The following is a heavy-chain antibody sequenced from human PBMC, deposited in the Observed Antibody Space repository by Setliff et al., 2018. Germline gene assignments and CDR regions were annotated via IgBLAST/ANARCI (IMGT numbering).Heavy chain of an antibody. J-gene: IGHJ4*02. CDR3: ARDQGLVVGVFDY. D-gene: IGHD3-22*01. V-gene: IGHV1-3*01. CDR2: INAANGNT. Sequence: ASVKVSCKTSGYTFITHAFHWVRQAPRQRLEWMGWINAANGNTRYSQKFQGRVTITTDTSATTAHMDLSSLTSEDTAVYYCARDQGLVVGVFDYWGQGTLVTVSS. CDR1: GYTFITHA.